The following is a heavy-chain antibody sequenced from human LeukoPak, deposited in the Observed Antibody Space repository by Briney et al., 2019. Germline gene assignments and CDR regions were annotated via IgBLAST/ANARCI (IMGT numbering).Heavy chain of an antibody. J-gene: IGHJ3*02. CDR2: IIPIFGTA. CDR1: GGTFSSYA. Sequence: SAKVSCKASGGTFSSYAISWVRQAPGQGLEWMGGIIPIFGTANYAQKFQGRVTITADESTSTAYMELSSLRSEDTAVYYCARRGRLAGTTVASGAFDIWGQGTMVTVSS. CDR3: ARRGRLAGTTVASGAFDI. V-gene: IGHV1-69*01. D-gene: IGHD4-23*01.